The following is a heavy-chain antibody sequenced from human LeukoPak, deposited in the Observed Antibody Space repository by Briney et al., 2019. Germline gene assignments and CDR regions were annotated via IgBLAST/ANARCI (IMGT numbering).Heavy chain of an antibody. CDR3: GKVHLRYLDWPPES. J-gene: IGHJ4*02. CDR2: ITWDDGNS. Sequence: PGGSLRLSCAASGFNFDEYAMHWVRQAPGKALEWVSLITWDDGNSYYADSVRGRFTISRDYSKNSLYLQMNSLRAEDTAFYYCGKVHLRYLDWPPESWGQGTLVTVSS. V-gene: IGHV3-43D*03. D-gene: IGHD3-9*01. CDR1: GFNFDEYA.